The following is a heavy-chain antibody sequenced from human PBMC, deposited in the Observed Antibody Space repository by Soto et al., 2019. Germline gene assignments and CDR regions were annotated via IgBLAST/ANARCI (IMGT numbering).Heavy chain of an antibody. V-gene: IGHV5-51*01. CDR1: GYTFSNFW. CDR3: ARSPRSSPYFDY. J-gene: IGHJ4*02. Sequence: LGESLKISCRCSGYTFSNFWIAWVRHLPGKGLEWMGIIYPGDHETRYSPSFHGKVTISADKSINTAYLQWSSLEASDSAFYYCARSPRSSPYFDYWGQGALVTV. CDR2: IYPGDHET. D-gene: IGHD6-13*01.